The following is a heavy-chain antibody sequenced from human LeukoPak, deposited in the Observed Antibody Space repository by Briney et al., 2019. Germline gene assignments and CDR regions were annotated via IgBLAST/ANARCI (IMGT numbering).Heavy chain of an antibody. Sequence: ASVKVSCKASGYTFTNYGISWVRQAPGQGLEWVGWIKPNTGATHYSKRFQGRVTMTRDTSVSTAYMELTSLRSDDTAVYFCAREFRVAMTAFLDYWGQGTLVIVSS. J-gene: IGHJ4*02. CDR3: AREFRVAMTAFLDY. CDR1: GYTFTNYG. CDR2: IKPNTGAT. V-gene: IGHV1-2*02. D-gene: IGHD2-21*02.